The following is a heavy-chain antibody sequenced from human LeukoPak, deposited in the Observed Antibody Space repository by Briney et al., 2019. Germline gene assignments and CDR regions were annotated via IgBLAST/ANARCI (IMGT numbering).Heavy chain of an antibody. CDR1: GFTFSSYA. J-gene: IGHJ4*02. D-gene: IGHD1-26*01. Sequence: GSLRLSCAASGFTFSSYAMHWVRQAPGKGLEWVAVISYDGSNKYYADSVKGRFTISRDNSKNTLYLQMNSLRAEDTAAYYCARDQLGATDYWGQGTLVTVSS. V-gene: IGHV3-30-3*01. CDR2: ISYDGSNK. CDR3: ARDQLGATDY.